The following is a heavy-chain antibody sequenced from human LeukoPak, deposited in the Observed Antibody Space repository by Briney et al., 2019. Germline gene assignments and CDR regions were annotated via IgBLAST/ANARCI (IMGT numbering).Heavy chain of an antibody. CDR3: ASLVGGYYPPVEAFDI. Sequence: GGSLTLPCAASGFTFSSCWMHWVRQAPGKGLVWVSRINGDGSTTNYADSVRGRFTISRDNAKNTLYLQMNSLRADDSAVYYCASLVGGYYPPVEAFDIWGQGTMVTVSS. D-gene: IGHD3-3*01. CDR1: GFTFSSCW. J-gene: IGHJ3*02. CDR2: INGDGSTT. V-gene: IGHV3-74*01.